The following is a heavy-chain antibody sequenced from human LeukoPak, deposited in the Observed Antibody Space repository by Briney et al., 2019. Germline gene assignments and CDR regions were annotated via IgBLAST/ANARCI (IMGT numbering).Heavy chain of an antibody. CDR3: ARDSTPYSSSWYVYY. Sequence: GGSLRLSCAASGFTFSSYAMHWVRQAPGKGLEWVAVISYDGSNKYYADSVKGRFTISRDNSKNTLYLQMSSLRAEDTAVYYCARDSTPYSSSWYVYYWGRGTLVTVSS. CDR1: GFTFSSYA. D-gene: IGHD6-13*01. CDR2: ISYDGSNK. J-gene: IGHJ4*02. V-gene: IGHV3-30-3*01.